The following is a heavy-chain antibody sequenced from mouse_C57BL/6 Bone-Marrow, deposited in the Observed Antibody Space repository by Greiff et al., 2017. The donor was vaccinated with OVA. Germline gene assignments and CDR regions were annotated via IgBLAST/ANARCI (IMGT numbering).Heavy chain of an antibody. CDR1: GFNIKDYY. Sequence: DVKLQESGAELVKPGASVKLSCTASGFNIKDYYMHWVKQRTEQGLEWIGRIDPEDGETKYAPKFQGKATIPADTSSNTAYLQLSSLTSEDTAVYYCARGSAVVASGYYYAMDYWGQGTSVTVSS. CDR2: IDPEDGET. J-gene: IGHJ4*01. CDR3: ARGSAVVASGYYYAMDY. V-gene: IGHV14-2*01. D-gene: IGHD1-1*01.